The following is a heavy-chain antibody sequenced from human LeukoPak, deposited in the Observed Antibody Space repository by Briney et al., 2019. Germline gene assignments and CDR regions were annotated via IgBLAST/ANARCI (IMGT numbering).Heavy chain of an antibody. V-gene: IGHV3-7*03. CDR3: AKDFIVATVNY. CDR1: GFSFSSIC. CDR2: INQDGSEK. Sequence: GGSLRLSCATSGFSFSSICMSWVRQAPGKGLEWVANINQDGSEKYYADSVKGRFTISRDNSKNTLYLQMNSLRAEDTAVYYCAKDFIVATVNYWGQGTLVTVSS. D-gene: IGHD5-12*01. J-gene: IGHJ4*02.